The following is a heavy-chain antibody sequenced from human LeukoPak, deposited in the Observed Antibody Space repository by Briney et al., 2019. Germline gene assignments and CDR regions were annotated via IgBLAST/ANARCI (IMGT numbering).Heavy chain of an antibody. CDR1: GGSFSSGSYY. CDR3: ARGGGSYETLLPVDY. J-gene: IGHJ4*02. V-gene: IGHV4-61*01. D-gene: IGHD1-26*01. CDR2: IYYSGST. Sequence: SETLSLTCTVSGGSFSSGSYYWSWIRQPPGKGLEWIGYIYYSGSTNYNPSLKSRVTISVDTSKNQFSLKLSSVTAADTAVYYCARGGGSYETLLPVDYWGQGTLVTVSS.